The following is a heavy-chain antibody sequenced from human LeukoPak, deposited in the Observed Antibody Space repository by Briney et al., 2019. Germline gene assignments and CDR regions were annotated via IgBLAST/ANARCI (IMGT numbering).Heavy chain of an antibody. CDR2: IYTSGST. V-gene: IGHV4-4*07. CDR1: GGSISSYY. J-gene: IGHJ4*02. CDR3: ARDKAYYDSSGYYYDEGFFDY. D-gene: IGHD3-22*01. Sequence: SETLSLTCTVSGGSISSYYWSWIRQPAGKGLEWIGRIYTSGSTNYNPSLKSRVTMSVDTSKNQFSLKLSSVTAADTAVHYCARDKAYYDSSGYYYDEGFFDYWGQGTLVTVSS.